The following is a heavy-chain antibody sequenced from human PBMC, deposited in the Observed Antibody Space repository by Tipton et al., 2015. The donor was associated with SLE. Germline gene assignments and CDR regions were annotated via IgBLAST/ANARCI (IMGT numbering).Heavy chain of an antibody. CDR2: IYSGGSST. D-gene: IGHD6-13*01. CDR3: ATRPGYFFGPSDAFDF. J-gene: IGHJ3*01. CDR1: GFTFSSYA. Sequence: SLRLSCAASGFTFSSYAMSWVRQAPGKGLEGVSVIYSGGSSTYYADSVKGRFTISRDNAKHSQSLQMNSLRAEDSAVYYCATRPGYFFGPSDAFDFRRQGTMVTFSS. V-gene: IGHV3-23*03.